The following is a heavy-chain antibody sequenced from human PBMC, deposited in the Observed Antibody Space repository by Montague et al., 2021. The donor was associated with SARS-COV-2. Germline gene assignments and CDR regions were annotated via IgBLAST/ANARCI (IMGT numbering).Heavy chain of an antibody. CDR1: GGSISSYY. Sequence: SETLSLTCTVSGGSISSYYWSWIRQPPGKGLEWIGYIYYSGSTNYNPSVKSGVTISEDTSKNQFYLRLNSVTAADTAVYYCARGRRPEVVPGAGSAGRGFDIWGQGTMVTVSS. CDR2: IYYSGST. J-gene: IGHJ3*02. CDR3: ARGRRPEVVPGAGSAGRGFDI. D-gene: IGHD2-2*01. V-gene: IGHV4-59*12.